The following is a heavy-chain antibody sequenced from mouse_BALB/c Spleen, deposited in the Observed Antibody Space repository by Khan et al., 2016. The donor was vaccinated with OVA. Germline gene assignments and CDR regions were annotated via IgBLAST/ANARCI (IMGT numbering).Heavy chain of an antibody. D-gene: IGHD1-1*01. CDR2: ISYSGNT. V-gene: IGHV3-2*02. J-gene: IGHJ2*01. CDR1: GYSITSDYA. Sequence: EVKLLESGPGLVKPSQSLSLTCTVTGYSITSDYAWNWIRQFPGNKLEWMGHISYSGNTKYNPSLKSRISITRDTSKNQFFLQLNSVTTEDTATYYNERIYGGDFDYWGQGTTLTVSS. CDR3: ERIYGGDFDY.